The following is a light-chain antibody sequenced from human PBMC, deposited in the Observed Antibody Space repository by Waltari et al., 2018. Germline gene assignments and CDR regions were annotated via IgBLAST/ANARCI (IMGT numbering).Light chain of an antibody. Sequence: EILLAQSPYTVSVSPGNRATLSCTASQSVDHKIAWYHQQKPGQAPRLLIYDIYVRATGVPARIRGGGSGTVFSLTISDLQSEDSGVYYCQQYKDWYTFGQGTKLEI. CDR1: QSVDHK. CDR2: DIY. V-gene: IGKV3-15*01. J-gene: IGKJ2*01. CDR3: QQYKDWYT.